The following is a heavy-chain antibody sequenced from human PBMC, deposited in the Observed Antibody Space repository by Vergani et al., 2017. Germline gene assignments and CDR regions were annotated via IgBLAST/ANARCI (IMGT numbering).Heavy chain of an antibody. Sequence: QVQLVQSGAEVKKPGASVKVSCKASGYTFTSYGISWVRQAPGQGLEWMGWISAYNGNTNYAQKLQGRVTMTTDTSTSTAYMALSSLRSEDTAVYYCAADRGEMATIEGFYYGMDVWGQGTTVTVSS. V-gene: IGHV1-18*01. CDR1: GYTFTSYG. CDR2: ISAYNGNT. CDR3: AADRGEMATIEGFYYGMDV. J-gene: IGHJ6*02. D-gene: IGHD5-24*01.